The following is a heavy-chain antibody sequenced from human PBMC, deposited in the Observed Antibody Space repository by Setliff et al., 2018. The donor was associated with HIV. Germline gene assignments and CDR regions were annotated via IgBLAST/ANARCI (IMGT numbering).Heavy chain of an antibody. CDR3: AREVDVVTTSDAFDI. CDR1: GGSIRSSGYS. D-gene: IGHD2-21*02. CDR2: ISQSGST. Sequence: SETLSLTCAVSGGSIRSSGYSWSWIRQPPGKGLEWIGYISQSGSTYYNPSLKSRTTISLDTSMNQFSLKLTSVTAADTAVYYCAREVDVVTTSDAFDIWGQGTMVTVSS. J-gene: IGHJ3*02. V-gene: IGHV4-30-2*05.